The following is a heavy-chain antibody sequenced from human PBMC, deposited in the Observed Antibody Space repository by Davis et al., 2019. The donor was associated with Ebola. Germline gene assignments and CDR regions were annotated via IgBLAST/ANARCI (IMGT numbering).Heavy chain of an antibody. CDR3: ARVRGYYYDSSGYPDAFDI. V-gene: IGHV4-31*03. Sequence: MPSETLSLTCTVSGGSISSGGYYWSWIRQHPGKGLEWIGYIFYSGSTYYNPSLKRRVTISVDTSKNQFSLKLSSVTAADTAVYYCARVRGYYYDSSGYPDAFDIWGQGTMVTVSS. J-gene: IGHJ3*02. D-gene: IGHD3-22*01. CDR2: IFYSGST. CDR1: GGSISSGGYY.